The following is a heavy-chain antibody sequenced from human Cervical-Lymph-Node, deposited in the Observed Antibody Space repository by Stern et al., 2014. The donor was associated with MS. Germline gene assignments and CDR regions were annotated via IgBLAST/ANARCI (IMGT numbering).Heavy chain of an antibody. CDR2: ISAYNGNT. V-gene: IGHV1-18*01. Sequence: DQLVESGAEVKKPGASVKVSCKASGYTFTSYGISWVRQPPGQGLEWIGWISAYNGNTNDAQYLQGRVTMTTDTSTSTAYMELRSLRSDDTAVYYCARDSGYSSSWYPWYFDYWGQGTLVTVSS. CDR1: GYTFTSYG. CDR3: ARDSGYSSSWYPWYFDY. D-gene: IGHD6-13*01. J-gene: IGHJ4*02.